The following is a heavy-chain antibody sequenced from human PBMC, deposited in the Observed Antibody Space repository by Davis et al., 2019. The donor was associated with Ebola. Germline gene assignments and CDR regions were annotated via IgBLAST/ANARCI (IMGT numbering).Heavy chain of an antibody. D-gene: IGHD3-10*01. CDR2: IRSKANSYAT. V-gene: IGHV3-73*01. CDR3: ARLATAMVPFDY. Sequence: GESLKISCAASGFTFSGSAMHWVRQASGKGLEWVGRIRSKANSYATAYAASVKGRFTISRDNAKNSLSLQMNSLRAEDTAVYYCARLATAMVPFDYWGRGTLVTVSS. J-gene: IGHJ4*02. CDR1: GFTFSGSA.